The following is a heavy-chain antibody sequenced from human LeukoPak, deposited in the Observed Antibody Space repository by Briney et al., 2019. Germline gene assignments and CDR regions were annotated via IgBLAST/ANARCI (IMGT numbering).Heavy chain of an antibody. CDR1: GFTFSSYA. J-gene: IGHJ6*02. D-gene: IGHD2-2*02. CDR3: AREDCSSTSCYIIHYYGMDV. V-gene: IGHV3-30-3*01. Sequence: SGGSLRLSCAASGFTFSSYAMHWVRQAPGKGLEWVAVISYDGSNKYYADSVKGRFTISRDNSKNTLYLQMNSLRAEDTAVYYCAREDCSSTSCYIIHYYGMDVWGQGTTVTVSS. CDR2: ISYDGSNK.